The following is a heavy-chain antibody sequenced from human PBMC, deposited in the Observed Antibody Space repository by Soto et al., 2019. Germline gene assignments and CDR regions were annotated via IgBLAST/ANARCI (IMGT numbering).Heavy chain of an antibody. Sequence: EVQLLESGGGSVQPGGSLTLSCGVSGFSIPDYGVTWVRQPPGKGLEWVSGFTGGHGKTFYADSVRGRFTLSREDSRKTVYLQMDSLRVEDTAVYYCTRWNGVGDSWGQGTLVTVAS. CDR1: GFSIPDYG. J-gene: IGHJ4*02. CDR2: FTGGHGKT. V-gene: IGHV3-23*01. CDR3: TRWNGVGDS. D-gene: IGHD1-1*01.